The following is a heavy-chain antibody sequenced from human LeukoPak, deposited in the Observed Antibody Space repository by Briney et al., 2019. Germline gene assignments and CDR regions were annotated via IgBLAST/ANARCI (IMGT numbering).Heavy chain of an antibody. V-gene: IGHV4-30-4*01. CDR3: ARVYLPNYLRWYFDY. CDR2: IYYGGST. J-gene: IGHJ4*02. CDR1: GGSISSYY. Sequence: SETPSLTCTVSGGSISSYYWSWIRQPPGKGLEWIGYIYYGGSTYYNPSLKSRVTISVDTSKNQFSLKLSSVTAADTAVYYCARVYLPNYLRWYFDYWGQGTLVTVSS. D-gene: IGHD5-24*01.